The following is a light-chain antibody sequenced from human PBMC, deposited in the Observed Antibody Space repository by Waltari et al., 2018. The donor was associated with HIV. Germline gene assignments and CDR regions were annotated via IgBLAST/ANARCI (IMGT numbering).Light chain of an antibody. CDR3: AVWDDSLNGVV. CDR1: PSNIGSTR. Sequence: QSVLTQPPSASGTPGPRVTISCFGSPSNIGSTRVNWYQQLPRMPPKLLIYSNDQRPSGVPGRLSGSKSGTSASLAISGLQSEDEADYYCAVWDDSLNGVVFGGGTRLTVL. CDR2: SND. V-gene: IGLV1-44*01. J-gene: IGLJ2*01.